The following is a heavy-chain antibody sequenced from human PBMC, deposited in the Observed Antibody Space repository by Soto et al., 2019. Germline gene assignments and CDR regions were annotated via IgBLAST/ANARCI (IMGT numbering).Heavy chain of an antibody. Sequence: GGSLRLSCADSGFTFSTSALSWVRKAPGKGLEGVSVINERGGSTYYTDSVKGRFTISRDNSKNTLYLQMNSLRAEDTALYYCAKDKSGTTAFDIWGQGTMVTVSS. CDR1: GFTFSTSA. D-gene: IGHD1-1*01. V-gene: IGHV3-23*01. CDR3: AKDKSGTTAFDI. CDR2: INERGGST. J-gene: IGHJ3*02.